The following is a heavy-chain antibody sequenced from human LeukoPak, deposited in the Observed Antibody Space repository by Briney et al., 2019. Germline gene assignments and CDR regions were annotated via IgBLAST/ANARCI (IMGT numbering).Heavy chain of an antibody. Sequence: GESLKISCKGSGYSFTSYRISWVRQMPGKGLEWMGRIDPSDSYTNYSPSFQGHVTISADKSISTAYLQWSSLKASDTAMYYCALTPYSSSWAAIDYWGQGTLVTVSS. J-gene: IGHJ4*02. CDR3: ALTPYSSSWAAIDY. CDR1: GYSFTSYR. CDR2: IDPSDSYT. V-gene: IGHV5-10-1*01. D-gene: IGHD6-13*01.